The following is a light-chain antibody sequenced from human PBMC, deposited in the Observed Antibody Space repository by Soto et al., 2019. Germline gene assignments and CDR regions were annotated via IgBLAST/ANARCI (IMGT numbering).Light chain of an antibody. J-gene: IGLJ2*01. CDR1: SSDVGSYNR. CDR3: SSYTSISSLL. CDR2: EVS. V-gene: IGLV2-18*02. Sequence: QSALTQPPSVSGSPGQSVTISCTGTSSDVGSYNRVSWYQQPPGTAPKLMIYEVSNRPSGVPDRFSGSKSANTASLTISGLQAEDEAEYYCSSYTSISSLLFGGGTQLTVL.